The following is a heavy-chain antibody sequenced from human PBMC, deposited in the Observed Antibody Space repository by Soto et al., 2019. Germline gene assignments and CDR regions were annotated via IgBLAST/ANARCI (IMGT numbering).Heavy chain of an antibody. D-gene: IGHD6-13*01. CDR2: ISAYNGNT. J-gene: IGHJ5*02. CDR3: ARDLKYSSSWYIRFYP. V-gene: IGHV1-18*01. Sequence: QVQLVQSGAEVKKPGASVKVSCKASGYTFTSYGISWVRQAPGQGLEWMGWISAYNGNTNYAQKLQGRVTMTTDTSTSTVYMELRSLRSDGTAVYYCARDLKYSSSWYIRFYPWGQGTLVTVSS. CDR1: GYTFTSYG.